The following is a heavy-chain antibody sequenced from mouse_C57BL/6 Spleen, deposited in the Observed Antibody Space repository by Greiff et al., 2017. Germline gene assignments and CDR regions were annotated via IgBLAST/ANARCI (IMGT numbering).Heavy chain of an antibody. CDR2: IYPGDGGT. D-gene: IGHD2-2*01. CDR1: GYAFSSYW. V-gene: IGHV1-80*01. CDR3: ARCGYVAFDY. J-gene: IGHJ4*01. Sequence: VQLQQSGAELVKPGASVKISCKASGYAFSSYWMNWVKQRPGKGLEWIGKIYPGDGGTNYNGKLKGKATLTADNSSSTAYMQLSSLTSEDSAVYFCARCGYVAFDYWGQGTSVTVSS.